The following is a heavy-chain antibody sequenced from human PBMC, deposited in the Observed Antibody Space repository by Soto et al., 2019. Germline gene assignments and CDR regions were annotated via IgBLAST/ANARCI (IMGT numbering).Heavy chain of an antibody. D-gene: IGHD2-2*01. CDR2: ISYDGSNK. Sequence: GGSLRLSCAASGFTFSSYAMHWVRQAPGKGLEWVAVISYDGSNKYYADSVKGRFTISRDNSKNTLYLQMNSLRAEDTAVYYCARGPSSLTRFDYWGPGTLVTVSS. CDR1: GFTFSSYA. CDR3: ARGPSSLTRFDY. J-gene: IGHJ4*02. V-gene: IGHV3-30-3*01.